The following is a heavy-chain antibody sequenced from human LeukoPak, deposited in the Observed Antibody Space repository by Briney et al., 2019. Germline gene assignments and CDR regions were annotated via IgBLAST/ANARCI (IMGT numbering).Heavy chain of an antibody. V-gene: IGHV1-69*05. J-gene: IGHJ5*02. Sequence: SVKVSCKALGGTFRHHAVSWVRQAPGQGLEWLGGTIPFLDTPQYAQRFQGRLTITTDESTITAYMELNSLESDDTAVYYCAREKTGDGHNFNWFDPWGQGTLVTVSS. CDR3: AREKTGDGHNFNWFDP. CDR2: TIPFLDTP. CDR1: GGTFRHHA. D-gene: IGHD5-24*01.